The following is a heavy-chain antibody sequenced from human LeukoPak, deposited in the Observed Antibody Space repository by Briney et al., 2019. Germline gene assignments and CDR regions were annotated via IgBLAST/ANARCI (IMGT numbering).Heavy chain of an antibody. Sequence: PGGSLRLFCAASGFTVSSNYMSWVRQAPGKGLEWVSVIYSGGSTYYADSVKGRFTISRDNSKNTLYLQMNSLRAEDTAVYYCARSNYGSGSYYSLRWFDPWGQGTLVTVSS. CDR3: ARSNYGSGSYYSLRWFDP. V-gene: IGHV3-53*01. D-gene: IGHD3-10*01. CDR1: GFTVSSNY. CDR2: IYSGGST. J-gene: IGHJ5*02.